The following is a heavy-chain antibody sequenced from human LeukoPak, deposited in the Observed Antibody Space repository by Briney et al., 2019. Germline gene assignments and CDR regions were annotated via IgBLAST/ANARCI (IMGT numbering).Heavy chain of an antibody. Sequence: PGGSLRLSCAASGFTFSSYGMSWVRQAPGKGLEWVSAISGSGGSTYYADSVKGRFTISRDNSKNTLYLQMNSLRAEDTAVYYCAIAFGGVIAMGLDYWGQGTLVTVSS. CDR2: ISGSGGST. D-gene: IGHD3-16*02. J-gene: IGHJ4*02. V-gene: IGHV3-23*01. CDR3: AIAFGGVIAMGLDY. CDR1: GFTFSSYG.